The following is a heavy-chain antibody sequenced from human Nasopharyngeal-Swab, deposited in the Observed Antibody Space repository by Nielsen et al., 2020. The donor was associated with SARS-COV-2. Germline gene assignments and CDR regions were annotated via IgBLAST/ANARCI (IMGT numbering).Heavy chain of an antibody. D-gene: IGHD5-12*01. CDR3: ARGVDWLRLPSDY. V-gene: IGHV3-74*01. CDR1: GFTFSSYW. J-gene: IGHJ4*02. CDR2: INSDGSST. Sequence: GESLKISCAASGFTFSSYWMHWVRQAPGKGLVWVSRINSDGSSTSYADSVKGRFTISRDNAKNTLYLQMNSLRAEDTAVYYCARGVDWLRLPSDYWGQGTLVTVSS.